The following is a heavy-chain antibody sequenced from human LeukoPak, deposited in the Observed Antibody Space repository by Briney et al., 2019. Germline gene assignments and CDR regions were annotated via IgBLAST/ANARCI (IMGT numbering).Heavy chain of an antibody. V-gene: IGHV3-30*18. CDR2: ISYDGSNK. CDR3: AKDAIVGATNVPDY. J-gene: IGHJ4*02. CDR1: GFTFSSYG. Sequence: GGSLRLSCAASGFTFSSYGMHWVRQAPGKGLEWVAVISYDGSNKYYADSVKGRFTISRDNSKDTLYLQMNSLRAEDTAVYYCAKDAIVGATNVPDYWGQGTLVTVSS. D-gene: IGHD1-26*01.